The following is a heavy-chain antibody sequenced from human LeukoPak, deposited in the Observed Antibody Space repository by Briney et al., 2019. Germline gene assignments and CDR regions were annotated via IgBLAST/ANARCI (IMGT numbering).Heavy chain of an antibody. Sequence: GGSLRLSCAASGFTFSSYAMSWVRQAPGKGLEWVSAISGSGGRTYYADSVKGRFTISRDNSKNTLYLQMNSLRAEDTAVYYCAKDRGRWVGATDYWGQGTLVTVSS. CDR3: AKDRGRWVGATDY. CDR1: GFTFSSYA. V-gene: IGHV3-23*01. J-gene: IGHJ4*02. D-gene: IGHD1-26*01. CDR2: ISGSGGRT.